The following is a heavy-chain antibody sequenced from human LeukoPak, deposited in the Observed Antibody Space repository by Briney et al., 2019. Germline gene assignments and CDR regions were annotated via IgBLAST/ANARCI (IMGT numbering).Heavy chain of an antibody. CDR3: AEDFWNFRDS. J-gene: IGHJ5*01. CDR2: IGVDETFK. Sequence: GGSLRLSCAASGFIFSENAMHWVRQAPGKGLDWVAYIGVDETFKEYADSVKGRFTISRDNSENTLYLQMNSLRSDDTAVYYCAEDFWNFRDSWGQGTLVTVSS. V-gene: IGHV3-30*02. CDR1: GFIFSENA. D-gene: IGHD3-3*01.